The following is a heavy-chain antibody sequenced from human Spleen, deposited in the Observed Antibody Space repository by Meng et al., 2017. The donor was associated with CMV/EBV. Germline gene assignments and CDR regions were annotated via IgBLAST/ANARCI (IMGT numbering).Heavy chain of an antibody. J-gene: IGHJ6*02. D-gene: IGHD6-6*01. CDR3: ARALYSSSSLSLDYYGMDV. CDR1: GFTFSSYA. V-gene: IGHV3-23*01. Sequence: GESLKISCAASGFTFSSYAMSWVRQAPGKGLEWVSAISGSGGSTYYADSVKGRFTISRDNSKNTLYLQVSSLRAEDTAVYYCARALYSSSSLSLDYYGMDVWGQGTTVTVSS. CDR2: ISGSGGST.